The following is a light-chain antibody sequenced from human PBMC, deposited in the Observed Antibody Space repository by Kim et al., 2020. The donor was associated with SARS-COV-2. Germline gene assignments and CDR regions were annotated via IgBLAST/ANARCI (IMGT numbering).Light chain of an antibody. Sequence: SSELTQDPAVSVALGQTVRITCQGDSLRSYYASWYQQKPAQAPVLVIYGKNNRPSGIPDRFSGSSSGNTASLTITGAQAEDEADYYCNSRDSSGNHLGVV. CDR3: NSRDSSGNHLGVV. CDR1: SLRSYY. J-gene: IGLJ2*01. V-gene: IGLV3-19*01. CDR2: GKN.